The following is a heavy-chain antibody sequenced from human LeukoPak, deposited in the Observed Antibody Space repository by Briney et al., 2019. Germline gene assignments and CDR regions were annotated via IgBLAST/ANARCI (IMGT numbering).Heavy chain of an antibody. Sequence: SETLSLTCTVSGYSISSGYYWGWIRQPPGKGLEWIGSIYHSGSTYYNPSLKSRVTISVDTSKNQFSLKLSSVTAADTAVYYCARARHRNWNLNRYFDLWGRGTLVTVSS. J-gene: IGHJ2*01. CDR3: ARARHRNWNLNRYFDL. V-gene: IGHV4-38-2*02. D-gene: IGHD1-7*01. CDR2: IYHSGST. CDR1: GYSISSGYY.